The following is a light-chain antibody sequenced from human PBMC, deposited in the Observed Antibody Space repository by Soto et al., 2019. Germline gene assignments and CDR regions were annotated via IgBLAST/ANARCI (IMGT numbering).Light chain of an antibody. CDR2: EGS. CDR3: CSYAGSSTWV. CDR1: SSDVGSYNF. J-gene: IGLJ3*02. Sequence: QSALTQPASVSGSPGQSITISCTGSSSDVGSYNFVSWHQQHPGKAPKLMIYEGSKRPSGVSNRFSGSNSGNTASLTISGLQAEDEADYCYCSYAGSSTWVFGGGTKVTVL. V-gene: IGLV2-23*01.